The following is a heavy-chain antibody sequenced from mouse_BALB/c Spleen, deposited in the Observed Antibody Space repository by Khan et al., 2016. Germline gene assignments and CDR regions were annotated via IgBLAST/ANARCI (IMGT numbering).Heavy chain of an antibody. J-gene: IGHJ2*01. Sequence: EVELVEPGGGLVQPGGSLKLSCAASGFTFSIYGMSWVRQTLDKRLEFVATTNSNGGSTSYPDSVKGRFTTSRDNAKNTLYPQMSSMKSEDTGMCYCARQRYGFSDYWGQGTILTVSS. CDR3: ARQRYGFSDY. CDR1: GFTFSIYG. V-gene: IGHV5-6-3*01. CDR2: TNSNGGST. D-gene: IGHD1-1*01.